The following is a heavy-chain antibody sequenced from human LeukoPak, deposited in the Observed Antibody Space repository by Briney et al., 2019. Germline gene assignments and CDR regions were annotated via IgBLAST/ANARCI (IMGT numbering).Heavy chain of an antibody. CDR3: ARDKFGGTDY. CDR2: IKQDGSEK. Sequence: GGSLRLSCAASGFTFSTSWMSWVRQAPGKGLEWVANIKQDGSEKYYVDSVRGRFTISRDNAKNSLYLQMNSLRAEDTAVYYCARDKFGGTDYWGQGTLVTVSS. D-gene: IGHD3-16*01. V-gene: IGHV3-7*01. CDR1: GFTFSTSW. J-gene: IGHJ4*02.